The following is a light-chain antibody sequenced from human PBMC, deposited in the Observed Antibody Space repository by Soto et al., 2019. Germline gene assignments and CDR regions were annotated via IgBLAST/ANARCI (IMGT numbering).Light chain of an antibody. CDR2: DAS. J-gene: IGKJ3*01. Sequence: EIVLTQSPATLSLSPGERATLSCRASQSVSSYLAWYQQKPGQAPRLLIYDASNRATGIPARFSGGGSGTDFTLTISSLEPEDFAVYYCQQRSNWPTFGPGTKVD. CDR3: QQRSNWPT. V-gene: IGKV3-11*01. CDR1: QSVSSY.